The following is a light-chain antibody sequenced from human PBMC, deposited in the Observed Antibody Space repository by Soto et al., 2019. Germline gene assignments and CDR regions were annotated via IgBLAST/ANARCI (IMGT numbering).Light chain of an antibody. CDR3: SSYTSSSTPVV. CDR2: EVS. Sequence: QSVLTQPASVSGSPGQSITISCTGTSSDVGAYTYVSWYQHHPGKAPKLMIYEVSNRPSGVSNRFSGSKSGNTASLTISGLQAEDEADYYCSSYTSSSTPVVFGGGTKLTVL. CDR1: SSDVGAYTY. V-gene: IGLV2-14*01. J-gene: IGLJ3*02.